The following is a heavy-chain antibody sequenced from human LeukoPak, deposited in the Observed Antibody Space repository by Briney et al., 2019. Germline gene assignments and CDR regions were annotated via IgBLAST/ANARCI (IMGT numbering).Heavy chain of an antibody. CDR3: ARGGVATMDV. CDR1: GGSFSGCY. J-gene: IGHJ6*03. D-gene: IGHD5-12*01. CDR2: INHSGST. Sequence: SETLSLTCAVYGGSFSGCYWSWIRQPPGKGLEWIGEINHSGSTNYNPSLKSRVTISVDTSKNQFSLKLSSVTAADTAVYYCARGGVATMDVWGKGTTVTVSS. V-gene: IGHV4-34*01.